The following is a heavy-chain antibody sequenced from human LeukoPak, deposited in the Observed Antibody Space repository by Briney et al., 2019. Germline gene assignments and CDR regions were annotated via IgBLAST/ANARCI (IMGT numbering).Heavy chain of an antibody. Sequence: PSETLSLTCTVSGDSISSYYWSWIRQSAGRGLEWTGRLHSSGTTNYNPYLESRVTMSVDTSKNQFSLMLSSVTAADTAIYYCARDSDYHASGHDYWGQGTLVTVSS. D-gene: IGHD3-10*01. CDR1: GDSISSYY. J-gene: IGHJ4*02. CDR3: ARDSDYHASGHDY. V-gene: IGHV4-4*07. CDR2: LHSSGTT.